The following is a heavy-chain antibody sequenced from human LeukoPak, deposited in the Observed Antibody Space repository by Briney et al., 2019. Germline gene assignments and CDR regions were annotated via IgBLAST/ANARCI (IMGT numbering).Heavy chain of an antibody. V-gene: IGHV3-30*03. CDR1: GFTFSTYG. CDR2: ISYDGSNK. D-gene: IGHD4-17*01. J-gene: IGHJ4*02. CDR3: ARDEGYGDYDY. Sequence: GGSLRLSCAASGFTFSTYGMHWVRQAPGKGLEWVAAISYDGSNKYYADSVKGRFTISRDNSKNTLYLQMNSLTAEDTAVYYCARDEGYGDYDYWGQGTLVTVSS.